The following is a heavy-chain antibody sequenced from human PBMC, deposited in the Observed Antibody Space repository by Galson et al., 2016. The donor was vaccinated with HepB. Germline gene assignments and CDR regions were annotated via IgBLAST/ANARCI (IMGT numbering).Heavy chain of an antibody. V-gene: IGHV3-49*03. CDR2: IRSKASGGST. J-gene: IGHJ6*02. D-gene: IGHD3-3*01. Sequence: SLRLSCAASGFTFGDYAMNWFRQSPGKGLEWVGFIRSKASGGSTEYAASVKGRFTISRDDSRSIAYLQMNSLKTEDTAVYSCTRDPGGTSYDFWSGFYTDYYYYGLDVWGQGTTVTVSS. CDR1: GFTFGDYA. CDR3: TRDPGGTSYDFWSGFYTDYYYYGLDV.